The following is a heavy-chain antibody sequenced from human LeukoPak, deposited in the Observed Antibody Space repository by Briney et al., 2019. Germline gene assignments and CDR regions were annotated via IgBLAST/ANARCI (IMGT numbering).Heavy chain of an antibody. CDR3: ARLNWKPPFYYYGMDV. V-gene: IGHV3-7*05. CDR1: GLTFRNYW. CDR2: IKEDGSEK. D-gene: IGHD1-20*01. Sequence: PGGSLRLSCAASGLTFRNYWMSWVRQAPGKGLEWVANIKEDGSEKYYVDSVKGRFTISRDNAKNSLYLQMNSLRAEDTGVYYCARLNWKPPFYYYGMDVWGQGTTVTVSS. J-gene: IGHJ6*02.